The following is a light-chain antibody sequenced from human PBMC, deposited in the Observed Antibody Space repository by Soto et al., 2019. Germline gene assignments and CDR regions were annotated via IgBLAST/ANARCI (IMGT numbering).Light chain of an antibody. CDR3: QQYFSYT. CDR2: HAS. V-gene: IGKV1-5*01. J-gene: IGKJ2*01. Sequence: DIQMTQSPSTLSASVGDRVTITCRASQSISTWLAWYQQRPGIAPRLLIYHASTLNSGVPSRVSGSGSGTEFTLTISSLQPADFATYFCQQYFSYTFGQGTKLEIK. CDR1: QSISTW.